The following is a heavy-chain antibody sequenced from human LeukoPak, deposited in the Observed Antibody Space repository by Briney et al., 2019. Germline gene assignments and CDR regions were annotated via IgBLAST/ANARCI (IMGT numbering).Heavy chain of an antibody. V-gene: IGHV1-18*01. CDR1: GYTFTSYG. Sequence: ASVKVSCKASGYTFTSYGISWVRQAPGQGLEWMGWISAYNGNTNYAQKLQGRVITTTDTSTSTAYMELRSLRSDDTAVYYCARAMYYDSSGYSDYWGQGTLVTVSS. J-gene: IGHJ4*02. CDR3: ARAMYYDSSGYSDY. D-gene: IGHD3-22*01. CDR2: ISAYNGNT.